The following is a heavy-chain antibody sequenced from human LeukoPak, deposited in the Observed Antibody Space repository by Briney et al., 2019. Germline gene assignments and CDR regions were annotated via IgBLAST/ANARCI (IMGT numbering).Heavy chain of an antibody. CDR3: ATPLWFGELSEA. CDR1: GYSFTSYW. D-gene: IGHD3-10*01. V-gene: IGHV5-51*01. CDR2: IYPGDSDN. J-gene: IGHJ5*02. Sequence: GGSLKISRKGSGYSFTSYWIGWVCEIPGEGLGWVGIIYPGDSDNRYSPPFQGQVTISADKSISTAYLQWSSLKASDTAMYYCATPLWFGELSEAWGQGTLVTVSS.